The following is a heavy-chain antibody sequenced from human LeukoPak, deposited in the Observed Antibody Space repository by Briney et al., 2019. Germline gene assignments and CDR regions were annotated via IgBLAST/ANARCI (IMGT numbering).Heavy chain of an antibody. CDR2: INTDTGNP. CDR3: ARTLFGDQYQLLHNWFDP. CDR1: GYTFTNYA. V-gene: IGHV7-4-1*02. Sequence: ASVKVSCKASGYTFTNYAMNWVRQAPGQGLEWMGWINTDTGNPTYAQGFTRRLVFSLDTSASTAYLQISSLKAEDTAVYYCARTLFGDQYQLLHNWFDPWGQGALVTVSS. D-gene: IGHD2-2*01. J-gene: IGHJ5*02.